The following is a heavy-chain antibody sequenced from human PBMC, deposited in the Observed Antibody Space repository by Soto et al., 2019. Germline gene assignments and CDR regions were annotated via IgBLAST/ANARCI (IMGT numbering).Heavy chain of an antibody. V-gene: IGHV4-39*01. CDR3: ARRWGYSFDY. J-gene: IGHJ4*02. Sequence: SETLSLTCTVSGGSISSYYWGWIRRPPGKGLELIGSIYYSGSTYYNPSLKSRVTISVDTSKNQFSLKLSSVTAADTAVYYCARRWGYSFDYWGQGTLVTVSS. CDR2: IYYSGST. D-gene: IGHD7-27*01. CDR1: GGSISSYY.